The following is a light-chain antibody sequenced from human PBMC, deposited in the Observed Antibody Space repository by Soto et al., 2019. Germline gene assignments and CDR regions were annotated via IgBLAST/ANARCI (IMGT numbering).Light chain of an antibody. Sequence: QSALTQPASVSGSPGQSITISCTGSSSDVGRYNIVSWYQQHPGKAPKLMIYDGSQRPSGVSDRFSGSKSGNTASLTISGLQAEDEADYYCCSYAGDRDLIFGGGTKVTVL. V-gene: IGLV2-23*01. CDR2: DGS. CDR1: SSDVGRYNI. CDR3: CSYAGDRDLI. J-gene: IGLJ2*01.